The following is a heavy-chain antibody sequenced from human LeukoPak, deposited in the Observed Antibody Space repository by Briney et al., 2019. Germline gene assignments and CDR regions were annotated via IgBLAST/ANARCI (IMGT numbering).Heavy chain of an antibody. CDR1: GFTFSSYW. V-gene: IGHV3-7*01. CDR2: IKQDRSEK. J-gene: IGHJ4*02. D-gene: IGHD3-3*01. CDR3: ARGGDPDYDFWDINTGDY. Sequence: GGSLRLSCAASGFTFSSYWMSWVRQAPGQGLEWVANIKQDRSEKYYVESVKGRFTISRDNTKNSLYLQMNSLRAEDTAVYYCARGGDPDYDFWDINTGDYWGQGTLVTVSS.